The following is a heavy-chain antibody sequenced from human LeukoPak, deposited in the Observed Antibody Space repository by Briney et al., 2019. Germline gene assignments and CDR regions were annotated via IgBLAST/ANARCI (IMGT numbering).Heavy chain of an antibody. D-gene: IGHD6-13*01. CDR2: INAGNGNT. CDR1: GYTFTSYA. V-gene: IGHV1-3*01. CDR3: ARALPYSSSWYIDY. J-gene: IGHJ4*02. Sequence: ASVKVSCKASGYTFTSYAMHWVRQAPGQRLEWMGWINAGNGNTKYSQEFQGRVTITRDTSASTAYMELRSLRSDDTAVYYCARALPYSSSWYIDYWGQGTLVTVSS.